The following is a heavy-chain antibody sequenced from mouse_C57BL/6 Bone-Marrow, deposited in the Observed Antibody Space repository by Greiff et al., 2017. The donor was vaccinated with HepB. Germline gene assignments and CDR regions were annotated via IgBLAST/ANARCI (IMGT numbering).Heavy chain of an antibody. D-gene: IGHD1-1*01. CDR3: ARGITTVVATYWYFDV. J-gene: IGHJ1*03. V-gene: IGHV14-3*01. CDR1: GFNIKNTY. Sequence: EVQLQQSVAELVRPGASVKLSCTASGFNIKNTYMHWVKQRPEQGLEGIGRIDPANGNTKYAPKFQGKATITADTSSNTAYLQLSSLTSEDTAIYYCARGITTVVATYWYFDVWGTGTTVTVSS. CDR2: IDPANGNT.